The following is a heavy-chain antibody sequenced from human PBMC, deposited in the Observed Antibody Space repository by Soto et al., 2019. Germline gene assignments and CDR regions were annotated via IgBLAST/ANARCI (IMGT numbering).Heavy chain of an antibody. V-gene: IGHV4-59*01. CDR1: GGSISSYY. D-gene: IGHD3-3*01. CDR2: IYYSGST. J-gene: IGHJ6*02. Sequence: SETLSLTCTVSGGSISSYYWSWIRQPPGKGLEWIGYIYYSGSTNYNPSLKSRVTISVDTSKNQFSLKLSSVTAADTAVYYCARDQAGIGGFLEGMDVWGQGTTVTVSS. CDR3: ARDQAGIGGFLEGMDV.